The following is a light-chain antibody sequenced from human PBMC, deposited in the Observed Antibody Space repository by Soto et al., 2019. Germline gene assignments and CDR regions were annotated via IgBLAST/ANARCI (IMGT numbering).Light chain of an antibody. CDR2: DVS. J-gene: IGLJ1*01. V-gene: IGLV2-14*01. CDR3: SSYTSSNTLYV. CDR1: SSDVGGYNY. Sequence: QSALTQPASVSGSPGQSITISCTGTSSDVGGYNYVSWYQQHPGKAPKLMIYDVSNRPSGVSNRFSGSKSANTASLTISGLQAEDEADYYCSSYTSSNTLYVFGTGTKVTVL.